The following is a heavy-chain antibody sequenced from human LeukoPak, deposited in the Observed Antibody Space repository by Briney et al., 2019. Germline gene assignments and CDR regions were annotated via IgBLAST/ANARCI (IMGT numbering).Heavy chain of an antibody. D-gene: IGHD3-16*01. V-gene: IGHV4-38-2*02. CDR3: AKEGEGSISH. CDR2: IYHSGST. J-gene: IGHJ4*02. Sequence: SETLSLTCTVSGGSISSYYWSWIRQPPGKGLEWIGSIYHSGSTYYNPSLKSRVTISVDTSKNQFSLKLSSVTAADTAVYYCAKEGEGSISHWGQGTLVTVSS. CDR1: GGSISSYY.